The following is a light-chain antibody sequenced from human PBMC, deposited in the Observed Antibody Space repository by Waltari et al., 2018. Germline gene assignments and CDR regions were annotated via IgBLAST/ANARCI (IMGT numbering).Light chain of an antibody. Sequence: QTVVTQEPSLTVSPGGTVTLTCASSTGEVTSSHYPNWFQQKPGQAPRALIYSTSNKHPWTPARFSGSLRRGRAALTLSGAEPEDEADYFCRLYFPGARVFGGGTKVTVL. CDR2: STS. V-gene: IGLV7-43*01. J-gene: IGLJ3*02. CDR1: TGEVTSSHY. CDR3: RLYFPGARV.